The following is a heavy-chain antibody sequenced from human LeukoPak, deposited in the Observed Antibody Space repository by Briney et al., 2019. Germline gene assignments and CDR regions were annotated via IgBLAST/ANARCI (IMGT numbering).Heavy chain of an antibody. Sequence: PGGSLRLSCAASGFTFSSYAMHWVRQAPGKGLEWVAVISYDGSNKYYADSVKGRFTISRDNSKNTLYLQMNSLRAEDTAAYYCARGHYDILTGYPFDYWGQGTLVTVS. V-gene: IGHV3-30-3*01. CDR2: ISYDGSNK. J-gene: IGHJ4*02. D-gene: IGHD3-9*01. CDR3: ARGHYDILTGYPFDY. CDR1: GFTFSSYA.